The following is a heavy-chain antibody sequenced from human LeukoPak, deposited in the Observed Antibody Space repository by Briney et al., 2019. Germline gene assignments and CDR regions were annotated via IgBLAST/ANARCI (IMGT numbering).Heavy chain of an antibody. Sequence: SGGSLRLSCAASGFTFSSYAMSWVRQAPGKGLEWVAFIRYDGSNKYYADSVKGRFTISRDNSKNTLYLQMNSLRAEDTAVYYRAVVPVLGGGYWGQGTLVTVSS. D-gene: IGHD2-2*01. V-gene: IGHV3-30*02. J-gene: IGHJ4*02. CDR1: GFTFSSYA. CDR2: IRYDGSNK. CDR3: AVVPVLGGGY.